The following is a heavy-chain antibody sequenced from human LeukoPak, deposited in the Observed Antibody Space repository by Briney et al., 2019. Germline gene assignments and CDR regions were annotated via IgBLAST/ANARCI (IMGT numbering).Heavy chain of an antibody. CDR1: GYTFTSSG. V-gene: IGHV1-8*02. J-gene: IGHJ4*02. CDR2: MSPNSGDT. Sequence: GASVKVSCKASGYTFTSSGISWVRQATGQRPEWMGWMSPNSGDTGYAQKFQDRVTMTRNTSISTAYMELSSLRSDDTAVYYCARGPPNWGYDYWGPGTLVTVSS. CDR3: ARGPPNWGYDY. D-gene: IGHD7-27*01.